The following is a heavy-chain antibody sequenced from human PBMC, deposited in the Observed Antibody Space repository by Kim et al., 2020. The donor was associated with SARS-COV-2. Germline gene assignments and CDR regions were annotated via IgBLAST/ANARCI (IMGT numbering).Heavy chain of an antibody. CDR3: AQNRGGIVMD. Sequence: GGSLRLSCAASGFTFSTYGMNWVRQAPGKGLEWVSTIGGGGGTFYADSVKGRFTISRDNSKNTVYLQINSLRVEDTATYYCAQNRGGIVMDWGQGTLVIVSS. CDR2: IGGGGGT. CDR1: GFTFSTYG. J-gene: IGHJ4*02. D-gene: IGHD2-15*01. V-gene: IGHV3-23*01.